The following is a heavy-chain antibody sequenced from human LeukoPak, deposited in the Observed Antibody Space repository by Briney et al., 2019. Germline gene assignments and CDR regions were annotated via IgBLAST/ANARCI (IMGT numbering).Heavy chain of an antibody. V-gene: IGHV1-46*01. Sequence: GASVKVSCKASGYTFTSYYMHWVRQAPGQGLEWMGIINPSGGSTSHAQKFQGRVTMTTDPSTSTTYMELRSLRSDDTAVYYCARDDYGDRRDWFDPWGQGTLVTVSS. D-gene: IGHD4-17*01. CDR2: INPSGGST. CDR1: GYTFTSYY. CDR3: ARDDYGDRRDWFDP. J-gene: IGHJ5*02.